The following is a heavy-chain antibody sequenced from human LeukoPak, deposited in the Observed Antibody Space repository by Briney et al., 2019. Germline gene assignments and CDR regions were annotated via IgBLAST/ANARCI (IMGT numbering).Heavy chain of an antibody. CDR1: GYTFTSYD. Sequence: ASVKVSCKASGYTFTSYDINWVRPATGQGLEWMGWMNPNSGNTGHAQEFQGRVTITRNTSISTAYMELSSLRSEDTAVYYCARERGRHYFDYWGQGTLVTVSS. CDR3: ARERGRHYFDY. CDR2: MNPNSGNT. J-gene: IGHJ4*02. V-gene: IGHV1-8*03. D-gene: IGHD6-25*01.